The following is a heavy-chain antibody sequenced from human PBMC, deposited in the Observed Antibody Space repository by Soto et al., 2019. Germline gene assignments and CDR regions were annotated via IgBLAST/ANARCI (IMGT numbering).Heavy chain of an antibody. CDR3: ARAHCSNGICYAFDI. CDR1: GGSMSFYS. CDR2: IHHSGDT. D-gene: IGHD2-8*01. Sequence: LSLTCAVSGGSMSFYSRSWIRQPPGKGLEWIGYIHHSGDTDYNPSLKSRVTISVDRPQNQLSLKLTSVTTADTAVYYCARAHCSNGICYAFDIWGPGTKVTVSS. V-gene: IGHV4-59*01. J-gene: IGHJ3*02.